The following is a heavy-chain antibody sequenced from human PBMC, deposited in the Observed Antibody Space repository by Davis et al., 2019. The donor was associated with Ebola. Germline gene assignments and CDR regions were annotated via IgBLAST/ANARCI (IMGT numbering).Heavy chain of an antibody. V-gene: IGHV5-51*01. D-gene: IGHD1-20*01. J-gene: IGHJ3*02. Sequence: GESLKISCKGSGYSFTSYWIAWVRQMPGKGLEWMGIIYPGDSDTRYSPSFRGQVTISADKSFKTAFLQWSSLKASDTARYYCATLRRTITGMDDGFDIWGQGTMVTVSS. CDR3: ATLRRTITGMDDGFDI. CDR1: GYSFTSYW. CDR2: IYPGDSDT.